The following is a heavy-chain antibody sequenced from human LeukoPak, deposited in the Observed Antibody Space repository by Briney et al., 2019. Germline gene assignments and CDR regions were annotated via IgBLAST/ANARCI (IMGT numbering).Heavy chain of an antibody. J-gene: IGHJ5*02. V-gene: IGHV1-2*04. CDR2: INPNSGGT. CDR3: ARGIPEPDYYGSGSYSSWFDP. D-gene: IGHD3-10*01. Sequence: VSVKVSCKASGYTFTSYGISWVRQAPGQGLEWMGWINPNSGGTNYAQKFQGWVTMTRDTSISTAYMELSRLRSDDTAVYYCARGIPEPDYYGSGSYSSWFDPWGQGTLVTVSS. CDR1: GYTFTSYG.